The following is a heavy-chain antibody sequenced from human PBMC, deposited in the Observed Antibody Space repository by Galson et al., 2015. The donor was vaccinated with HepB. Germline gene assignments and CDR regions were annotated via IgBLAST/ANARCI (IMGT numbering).Heavy chain of an antibody. CDR2: ISYDGSNK. Sequence: SLRLSCAASGFTFSSYGMHWVRQAPGKGLEWVAVISYDGSNKYYADSVKGRFTISRDNSKNTLYLQMNSLRAEDTAVYYCAKDLIAVATSPNWFDPWGQGTLVTVSS. J-gene: IGHJ5*02. V-gene: IGHV3-30*18. D-gene: IGHD6-19*01. CDR3: AKDLIAVATSPNWFDP. CDR1: GFTFSSYG.